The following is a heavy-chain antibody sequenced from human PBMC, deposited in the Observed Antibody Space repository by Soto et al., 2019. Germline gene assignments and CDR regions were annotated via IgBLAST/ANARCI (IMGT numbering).Heavy chain of an antibody. CDR1: GGSISSSGYY. CDR2: IYYSGST. Sequence: PSETLSLTCTVSGGSISSSGYYWGWIRQPPGKGLEWIGTIYYSGSTYYNPSLRSRVSISVDTSNSQFSLKLTFVTAADTAVYFCARQGSNSSRRLSWFDPWGQGTLVTVSS. J-gene: IGHJ5*02. D-gene: IGHD3-16*01. V-gene: IGHV4-39*01. CDR3: ARQGSNSSRRLSWFDP.